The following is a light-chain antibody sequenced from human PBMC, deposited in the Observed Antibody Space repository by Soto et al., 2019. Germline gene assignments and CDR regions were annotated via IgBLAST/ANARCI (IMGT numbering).Light chain of an antibody. Sequence: IQMTQSPSSLSASVGDRVTITCRASQVITNFLAWYQQKPGKVPRLLIYSASTLQSGVPSRFSGSGSGTDFTLTISSLQPEDVGTYYCQHYNSYFPWMFGQGTKVDIK. CDR1: QVITNF. CDR2: SAS. J-gene: IGKJ1*01. CDR3: QHYNSYFPWM. V-gene: IGKV1-27*01.